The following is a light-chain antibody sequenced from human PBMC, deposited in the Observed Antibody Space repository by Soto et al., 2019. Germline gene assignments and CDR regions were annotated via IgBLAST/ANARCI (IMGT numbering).Light chain of an antibody. CDR1: QSISSW. J-gene: IGKJ1*01. CDR2: DAS. V-gene: IGKV1-5*01. Sequence: DIQLTQSPCTLSASVGDRGTSTCRASQSISSWLAWYQQKPGKAPKLLIYDASSLESGVPSRFSGSGSGTDFTLTISSLQPEDFATYYCQQSYSSPRTFGQGTKVDIK. CDR3: QQSYSSPRT.